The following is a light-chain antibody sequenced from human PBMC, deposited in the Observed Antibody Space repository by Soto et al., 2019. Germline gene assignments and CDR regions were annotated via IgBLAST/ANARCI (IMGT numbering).Light chain of an antibody. J-gene: IGLJ1*01. Sequence: ALTQPASVSGSPGQSITISCTGTSSDVGGYNYVSWYQQHPGKAPKLMIYDVSNRPSGVSNRFSGSKSGNTASLTISWLQAEDEADYYCSSYTSSSTRGFGTGTKVTV. CDR3: SSYTSSSTRG. CDR2: DVS. V-gene: IGLV2-14*01. CDR1: SSDVGGYNY.